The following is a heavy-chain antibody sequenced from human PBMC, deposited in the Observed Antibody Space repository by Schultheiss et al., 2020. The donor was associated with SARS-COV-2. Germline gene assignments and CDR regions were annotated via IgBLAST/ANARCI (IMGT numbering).Heavy chain of an antibody. J-gene: IGHJ6*02. D-gene: IGHD6-19*01. V-gene: IGHV3-33*08. Sequence: GGSLRLSCAASGFTFSSYAMHWVRQAPGKGLEWVAVIWFDGSEKYYADSVKGRFTISRDNSKNTLHLQMNSLRAEDTAVYYCARGGPRAVAPMDVWGQGTTVTVSS. CDR1: GFTFSSYA. CDR3: ARGGPRAVAPMDV. CDR2: IWFDGSEK.